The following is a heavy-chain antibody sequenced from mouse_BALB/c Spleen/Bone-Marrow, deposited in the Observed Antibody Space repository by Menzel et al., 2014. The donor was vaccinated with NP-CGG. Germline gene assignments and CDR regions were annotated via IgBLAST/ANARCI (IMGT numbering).Heavy chain of an antibody. CDR3: ARYGNYNAMDY. Sequence: EVKLMESGPGLVKPSQSLSLTCSVTGYSITSGYYWNWIRQFPGNKLEWMGYISYDGSHNYNPSLKNRISITRDTSKNQFFLKLNSVTTEDTATYYCARYGNYNAMDYWGQGTSVTVSS. CDR2: ISYDGSH. J-gene: IGHJ4*01. CDR1: GYSITSGYY. V-gene: IGHV3-6*02. D-gene: IGHD2-1*01.